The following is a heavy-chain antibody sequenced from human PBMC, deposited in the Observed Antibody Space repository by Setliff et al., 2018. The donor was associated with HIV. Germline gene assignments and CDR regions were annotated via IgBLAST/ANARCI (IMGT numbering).Heavy chain of an antibody. V-gene: IGHV4-39*01. CDR1: GGSITSSGYH. J-gene: IGHJ3*02. Sequence: SETLSLTCSVSGGSITSSGYHWGWIRQPPGKGLEWIGNIYYSGDTFYNASLGSRLTLSVDTSKNQFSLKLNSVTASDTAMYYCTRHRGPPWDAFDIWGQGTMVTVSS. CDR3: TRHRGPPWDAFDI. CDR2: IYYSGDT.